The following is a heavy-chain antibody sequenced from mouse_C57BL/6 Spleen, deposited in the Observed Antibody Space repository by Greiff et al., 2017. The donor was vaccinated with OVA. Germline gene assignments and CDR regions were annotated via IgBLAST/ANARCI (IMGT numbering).Heavy chain of an antibody. J-gene: IGHJ4*01. CDR3: ARDSNYGEAYAMDY. V-gene: IGHV2-2*01. CDR2: IWSGGST. CDR1: GFSLTSYG. Sequence: QVQLKQSGPGLVQPSQNLSITCTVSGFSLTSYGVHWVRQSPGKGLEWLGVIWSGGSTDYNAAFISRLSISKDNSKSQVFFKMNSLQADDTAIYYCARDSNYGEAYAMDYWGQGTSVTVSS. D-gene: IGHD2-5*01.